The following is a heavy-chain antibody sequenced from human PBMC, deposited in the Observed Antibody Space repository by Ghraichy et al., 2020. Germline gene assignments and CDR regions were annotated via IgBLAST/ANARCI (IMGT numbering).Heavy chain of an antibody. Sequence: GGSLRLSCVGSGFTFSTYSMNWVRQSPGKGLEWVSYITSNSRTKSYGDSVKGRFTISRDNAQNLLYLQMNSLRDEDTAVYYCARASTVVRFFYFAGMDVWGQGTTVTVS. J-gene: IGHJ6*02. CDR1: GFTFSTYS. V-gene: IGHV3-48*02. D-gene: IGHD4-23*01. CDR2: ITSNSRTK. CDR3: ARASTVVRFFYFAGMDV.